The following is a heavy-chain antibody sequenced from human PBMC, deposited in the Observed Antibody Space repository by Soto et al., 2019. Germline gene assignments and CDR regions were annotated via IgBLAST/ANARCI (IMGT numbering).Heavy chain of an antibody. CDR1: GFTFSGSA. V-gene: IGHV3-73*01. D-gene: IGHD2-2*01. Sequence: GGSLRLSCAASGFTFSGSAMHWVRQASGKGLGWVGRIRSKANSYATAYAASVKGRFTISRDDSKNTAYLQMNSLKTEDTAVYYCTRSGVVPAAMFVYYYGMDVWGQGTTVTVSS. CDR2: IRSKANSYAT. CDR3: TRSGVVPAAMFVYYYGMDV. J-gene: IGHJ6*02.